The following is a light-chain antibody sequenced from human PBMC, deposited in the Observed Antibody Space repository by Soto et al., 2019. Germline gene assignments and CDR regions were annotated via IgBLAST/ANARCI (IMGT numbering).Light chain of an antibody. Sequence: QSVLTQPDSVSGSPGQSITISCTGTSSDVGDYNYVSWYQQHPGNVPKLIIYDVTNRPPGVSNRFSGSKSANTASLTISGLQPEDEADYYCTSYTTSNTYVFGTGTRSPS. CDR3: TSYTTSNTYV. V-gene: IGLV2-14*01. CDR2: DVT. CDR1: SSDVGDYNY. J-gene: IGLJ1*01.